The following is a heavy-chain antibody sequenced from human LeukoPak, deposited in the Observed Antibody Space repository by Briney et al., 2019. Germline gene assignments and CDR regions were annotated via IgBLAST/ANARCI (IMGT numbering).Heavy chain of an antibody. CDR2: IKSNADGGTP. D-gene: IGHD3-22*01. CDR3: STYRWQYDSSGYDY. Sequence: GGSLRLSCAASGFSFSKASISWGCQATGEGLEWLFRIKSNADGGTPDYAAPVQGRITISRDDSQNTLYLQLDSLKAEDTAVYYCSTYRWQYDSSGYDYWGQGTLVAVSS. CDR1: GFSFSKAS. J-gene: IGHJ4*02. V-gene: IGHV3-15*01.